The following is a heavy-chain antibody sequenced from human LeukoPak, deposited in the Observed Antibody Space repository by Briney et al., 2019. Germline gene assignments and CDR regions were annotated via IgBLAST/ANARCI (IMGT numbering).Heavy chain of an antibody. CDR2: IQDDGATT. D-gene: IGHD3-22*01. J-gene: IGHJ4*02. V-gene: IGHV3-30*02. Sequence: PGGSLRLSCAASGFTFSTFPMHWVRQAPGKGLEWVSLIQDDGATTNYADSVRGRFTISRDNSKSTVYLQMNSLKPDDTVVYYCATQSITLVVVISPFDYRGQGNLATASS. CDR3: ATQSITLVVVISPFDY. CDR1: GFTFSTFP.